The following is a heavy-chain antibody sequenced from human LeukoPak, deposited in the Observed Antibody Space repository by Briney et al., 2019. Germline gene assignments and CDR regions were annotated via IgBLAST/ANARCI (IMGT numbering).Heavy chain of an antibody. V-gene: IGHV3-21*01. CDR1: GFIFSSYN. J-gene: IGHJ4*02. CDR3: ARDGYSSSSFDF. D-gene: IGHD6-6*01. Sequence: GGSLRLSCAASGFIFSSYNMNWVRQAPGKGLEWVSSISSSSTYIYYGDSVKGRFSISRDNAKNSLYLQTNSLRAEDTAVYYCARDGYSSSSFDFWGQGTLVTVSS. CDR2: ISSSSTYI.